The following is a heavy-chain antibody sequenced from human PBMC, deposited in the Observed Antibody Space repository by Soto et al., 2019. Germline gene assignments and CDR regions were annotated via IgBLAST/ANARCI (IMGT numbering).Heavy chain of an antibody. D-gene: IGHD3-3*01. CDR2: ISYDGSNK. CDR3: AKDPNPRITIFGVVIMGSQNWFDP. J-gene: IGHJ5*02. CDR1: GFTFSSYG. V-gene: IGHV3-30*18. Sequence: GGSLRLSCAASGFTFSSYGMHWVRQAPGKGLEWVAVISYDGSNKYYADSVKGRFTISRDNSKNTLYLKMNSLRAEDTAVYYCAKDPNPRITIFGVVIMGSQNWFDPWGQGTLVTVSS.